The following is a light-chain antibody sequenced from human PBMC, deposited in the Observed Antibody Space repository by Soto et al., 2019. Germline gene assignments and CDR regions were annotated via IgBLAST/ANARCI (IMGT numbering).Light chain of an antibody. V-gene: IGLV2-14*01. CDR2: EVT. CDR3: TSYTSTSSTLV. J-gene: IGLJ3*02. CDR1: SSDIGGYNY. Sequence: QSVLTQPASVSGSPGQSITISCTVTSSDIGGYNYVSWFQQHPGKAPKLMIYEVTNRPSGVSNRFSGSKSGNTASLTISGLQAEDEADYYCTSYTSTSSTLVFGGGTKVTVL.